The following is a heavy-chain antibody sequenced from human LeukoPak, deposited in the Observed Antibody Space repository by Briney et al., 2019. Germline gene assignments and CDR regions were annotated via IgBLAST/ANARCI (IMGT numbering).Heavy chain of an antibody. J-gene: IGHJ5*01. V-gene: IGHV1-2*02. CDR1: GYTFTDYY. Sequence: ASVKVSCKASGYTFTDYYLHWVRQAPGQGLEWMGWINSNSGRTHYIQDFQGRVTMTRDTSISTAYMEVSRLRSDDTAVYYCARGGKYGCSGGSCYADSWGQGALVTVSS. CDR2: INSNSGRT. CDR3: ARGGKYGCSGGSCYADS. D-gene: IGHD2-15*01.